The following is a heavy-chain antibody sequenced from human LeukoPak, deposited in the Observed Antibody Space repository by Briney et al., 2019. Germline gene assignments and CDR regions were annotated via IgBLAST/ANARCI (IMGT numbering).Heavy chain of an antibody. V-gene: IGHV4-59*01. Sequence: SETLSLTCTVSGGSINSYYWSWVRQPPGKGLEWIGYVYYSGSTNYNPSLKSRVTISVGTSKNQFSLKLTSVTAAGTAVYYCARLGGYYFDYWGQGALVAVSS. D-gene: IGHD3-22*01. CDR1: GGSINSYY. CDR2: VYYSGST. CDR3: ARLGGYYFDY. J-gene: IGHJ4*02.